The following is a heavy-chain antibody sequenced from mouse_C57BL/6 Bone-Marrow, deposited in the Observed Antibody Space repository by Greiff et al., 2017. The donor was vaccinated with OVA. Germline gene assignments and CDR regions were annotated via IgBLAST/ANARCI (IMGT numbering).Heavy chain of an antibody. V-gene: IGHV1-64*01. Sequence: VQLQQPGAELVKPGASVKLSCKASGYTFTSYWMHWVKQRPGQGLEWIGMIHPNSGSTNYNQKFKSKATLTVDKSSSTAYMQLSSLTSEDFEVYYSARTYYGSSAFAYWGQGTLVTVSA. D-gene: IGHD1-1*01. CDR2: IHPNSGST. J-gene: IGHJ3*01. CDR3: ARTYYGSSAFAY. CDR1: GYTFTSYW.